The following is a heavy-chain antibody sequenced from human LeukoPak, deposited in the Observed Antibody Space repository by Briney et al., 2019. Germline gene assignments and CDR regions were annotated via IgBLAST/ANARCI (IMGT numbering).Heavy chain of an antibody. D-gene: IGHD6-13*01. Sequence: ASVKVSCKASGYTFINYGISWVRQAPGQGLEWMGWLSADNGNTNFAQKLQGRVTMTTDTSTSTAYMELRSLRSDDTAVYYCAYSSSWQLPVDNFQHWGQGTLVTVSS. V-gene: IGHV1-18*01. J-gene: IGHJ1*01. CDR2: LSADNGNT. CDR3: AYSSSWQLPVDNFQH. CDR1: GYTFINYG.